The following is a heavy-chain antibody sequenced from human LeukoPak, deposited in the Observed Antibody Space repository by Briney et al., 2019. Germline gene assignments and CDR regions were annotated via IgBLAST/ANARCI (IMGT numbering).Heavy chain of an antibody. CDR2: IYYSGTT. CDR1: GGYIGSYY. J-gene: IGHJ4*01. D-gene: IGHD1-26*01. Sequence: SETLSLTCTVSGGYIGSYYWSWIRQPPGKGLEWIASIYYSGTTYYNPSLESRVTTSVDTSKNQFSLKLDSVTAADTAVYYCARSGTAFYFDCWGQGTLVTVSS. CDR3: ARSGTAFYFDC. V-gene: IGHV4-39*07.